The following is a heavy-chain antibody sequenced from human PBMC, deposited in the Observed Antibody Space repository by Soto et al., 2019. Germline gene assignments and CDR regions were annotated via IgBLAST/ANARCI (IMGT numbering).Heavy chain of an antibody. CDR3: ARTVRTVDVDGPPYYYYGMDV. J-gene: IGHJ6*02. V-gene: IGHV4-59*08. D-gene: IGHD3-10*01. Sequence: SETLSLTCTVSGGSISSYYWSWIRQPPGKGLEWIGYIYYSVSTNYNPSLKSRVTISVDTSKNQFSLKLSSVTAADTAVYYCARTVRTVDVDGPPYYYYGMDVWGQGTTVTVSS. CDR1: GGSISSYY. CDR2: IYYSVST.